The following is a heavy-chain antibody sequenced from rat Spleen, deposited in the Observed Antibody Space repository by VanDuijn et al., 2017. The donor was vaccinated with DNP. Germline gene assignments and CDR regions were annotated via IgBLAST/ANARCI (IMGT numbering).Heavy chain of an antibody. D-gene: IGHD1-6*01. V-gene: IGHV5-58*01. CDR3: ATHLNYYYDSFDY. Sequence: EVQVVESGGDLVQPGRSLQVSCVASGFTFSSYWMYWIRQAPGKGLEWVASINTDGGSTYYPDSVKGRFTISRDNAKNTQYLQMDSLRSEDTATYYCATHLNYYYDSFDYWGQGVMVTVSS. CDR1: GFTFSSYW. CDR2: INTDGGST. J-gene: IGHJ2*01.